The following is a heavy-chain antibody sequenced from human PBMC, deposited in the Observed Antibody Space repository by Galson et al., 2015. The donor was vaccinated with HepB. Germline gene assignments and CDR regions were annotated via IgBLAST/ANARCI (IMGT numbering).Heavy chain of an antibody. CDR1: GFTFTTYA. CDR2: ISGRDETT. V-gene: IGHV3-23*01. J-gene: IGHJ3*02. D-gene: IGHD1-7*01. CDR3: AKGFCTGTTWACAFDI. Sequence: SLRLSCAASGFTFTTYATSWVRQAPGKGLEWVSDISGRDETTYYADSVKGRFTISRDNSKNTVYLQINSLRAEDTAVYYCAKGFCTGTTWACAFDIWGQGTMVTVSS.